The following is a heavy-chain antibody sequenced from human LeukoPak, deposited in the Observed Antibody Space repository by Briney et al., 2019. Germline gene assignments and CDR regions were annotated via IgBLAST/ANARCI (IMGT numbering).Heavy chain of an antibody. CDR1: GDSISSGYYY. J-gene: IGHJ3*02. Sequence: PSETLSLTCTVSGDSISSGYYYWIWIPQPAGKGLEWIGRIYTSGTTNYHPSLKSRVTISVATSKNQFSLKLSSVSAADTAVYYCVLGRVVVGATMAFDIWGQGTMVTVSS. V-gene: IGHV4-61*02. CDR2: IYTSGTT. D-gene: IGHD2-15*01. CDR3: VLGRVVVGATMAFDI.